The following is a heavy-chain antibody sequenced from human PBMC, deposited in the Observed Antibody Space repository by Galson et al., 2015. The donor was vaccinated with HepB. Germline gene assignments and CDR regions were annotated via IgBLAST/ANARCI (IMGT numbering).Heavy chain of an antibody. J-gene: IGHJ4*02. D-gene: IGHD2/OR15-2a*01. CDR1: GFTVSSNY. CDR2: IYSGGST. V-gene: IGHV3-66*01. Sequence: SCAASGFTVSSNYMSWVRQAPGKGLEWVSVIYSGGSTYYADSVKGRFTISRDNSKNTLYLQMNSLRAEDTAVYYCARALSRQTLGDYWGQGTLVTVSS. CDR3: ARALSRQTLGDY.